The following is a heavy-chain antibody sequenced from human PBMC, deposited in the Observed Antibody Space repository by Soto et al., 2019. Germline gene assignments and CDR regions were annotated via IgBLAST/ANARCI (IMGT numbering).Heavy chain of an antibody. CDR1: GGSIRAYY. CDR2: VSYTGNT. J-gene: IGHJ6*03. V-gene: IGHV4-59*01. CDR3: ARDRPLTALNYYMDV. Sequence: QVQLQESGPGLVKPSETLSHTCAVSGGSIRAYYWTWIRQSPRKGLEWIGYVSYTGNTNYNPSLKSRVTISVDTSKTQFSLNLTSAAAADTAVYYCARDRPLTALNYYMDVWGKGTKVTVSS.